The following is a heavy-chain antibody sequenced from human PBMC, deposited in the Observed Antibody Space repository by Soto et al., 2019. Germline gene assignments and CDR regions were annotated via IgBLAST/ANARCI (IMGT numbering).Heavy chain of an antibody. J-gene: IGHJ6*02. D-gene: IGHD1-1*01. CDR1: GYTFTSYA. V-gene: IGHV1-69*13. CDR2: IIPIFGTA. Sequence: GASVKVSCKASGYTFTSYAISWVRQAPGQGLEWMGGIIPIFGTANYAQKFQGRVTITADESTSTAYMELSSLRSEDTAVYYCARVPQMATTNYYYYYGMDVWGQGTTVTVSS. CDR3: ARVPQMATTNYYYYYGMDV.